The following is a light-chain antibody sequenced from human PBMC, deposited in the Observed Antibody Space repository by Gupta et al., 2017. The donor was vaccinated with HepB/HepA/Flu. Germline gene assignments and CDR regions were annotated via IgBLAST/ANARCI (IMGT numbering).Light chain of an antibody. CDR2: DAS. Sequence: VLTQSPATLSLSPGERATLSCRASQNVRTYLAWYQQKPGQAPRLLIYDASTRATDIPARFSGSGSGTDFTLTISSLEPEGFAVYYCQQRSNWVTFGGGTKVEIK. CDR1: QNVRTY. V-gene: IGKV3-11*01. CDR3: QQRSNWVT. J-gene: IGKJ4*01.